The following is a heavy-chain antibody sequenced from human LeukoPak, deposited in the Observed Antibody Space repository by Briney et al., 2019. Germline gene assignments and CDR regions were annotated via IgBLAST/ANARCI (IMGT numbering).Heavy chain of an antibody. CDR2: IDWDDDK. Sequence: SGPALVKPTQTLTLTCTFSGFSLSTGGMCVSWIRQPPGKALEWLARIDWDDDKYYSTSLKTRLTISKDNSKNQVVLTMTNMDPVDTATYYCARMAGSSWFKYYFDYWGQGTLVTVSS. CDR3: ARMAGSSWFKYYFDY. D-gene: IGHD6-13*01. J-gene: IGHJ4*02. CDR1: GFSLSTGGMC. V-gene: IGHV2-70*11.